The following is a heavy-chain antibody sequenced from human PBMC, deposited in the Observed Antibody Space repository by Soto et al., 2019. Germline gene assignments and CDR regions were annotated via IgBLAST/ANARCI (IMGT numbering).Heavy chain of an antibody. CDR1: GYTFTGYY. CDR3: ARGSSTHSYYYYMDV. V-gene: IGHV1-2*04. J-gene: IGHJ6*03. D-gene: IGHD2-2*01. CDR2: INPNSGGT. Sequence: ASVKVSCKASGYTFTGYYMHWVRQAPGQGLEWMGWINPNSGGTNYAQKFQGWVTMTRDTSISTAYMELSRLRSDDTAVYYCARGSSTHSYYYYMDVWGKGPTVTSP.